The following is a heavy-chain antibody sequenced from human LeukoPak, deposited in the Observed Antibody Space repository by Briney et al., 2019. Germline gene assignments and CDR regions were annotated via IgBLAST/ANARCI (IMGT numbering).Heavy chain of an antibody. J-gene: IGHJ4*02. CDR1: GFIFNDYG. CDR3: ARTQQLEDY. V-gene: IGHV3-20*04. Sequence: GGSLRLSCAASGFIFNDYGMSWVRQGPGKGLGWVSGLDWSGSRTGYADSVKGRFTISRDNAKNSVYLQMNNLRAEDTALYYCARTQQLEDYWGQGTLVTVSS. D-gene: IGHD1-1*01. CDR2: LDWSGSRT.